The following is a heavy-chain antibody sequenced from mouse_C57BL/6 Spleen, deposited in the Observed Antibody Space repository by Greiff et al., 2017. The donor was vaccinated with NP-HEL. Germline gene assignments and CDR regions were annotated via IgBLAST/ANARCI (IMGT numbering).Heavy chain of an antibody. CDR2: IYPGDGDT. Sequence: VQLQQSGPELVKPGASVKISCKASGYAFSSSWMNWVKQRPGKGLEWIGRIYPGDGDTNYNGKFKGKATLTADKSSSTAYMQLSSLTSEDSAVYFCARSGYYGSSPHWYFDVWGTGTTVTVSS. J-gene: IGHJ1*03. CDR1: GYAFSSSW. CDR3: ARSGYYGSSPHWYFDV. D-gene: IGHD1-1*01. V-gene: IGHV1-82*01.